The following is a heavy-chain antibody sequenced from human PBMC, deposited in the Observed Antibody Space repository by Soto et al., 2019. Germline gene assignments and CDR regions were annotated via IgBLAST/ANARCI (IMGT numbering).Heavy chain of an antibody. CDR2: IFYTGST. CDR3: ARGGTMITFGGVVVAPDFDS. Sequence: QVQLQESGPGLVKPSETLSLTCTVSGGSISDYYWSWIRQSPGKGLEWIGHIFYTGSTNYNPSLKIRVTISVDMSLNQFSLRLSSVIAADTAVYYCARGGTMITFGGVVVAPDFDSWGQGTLVTVSS. D-gene: IGHD3-16*02. CDR1: GGSISDYY. J-gene: IGHJ4*02. V-gene: IGHV4-59*01.